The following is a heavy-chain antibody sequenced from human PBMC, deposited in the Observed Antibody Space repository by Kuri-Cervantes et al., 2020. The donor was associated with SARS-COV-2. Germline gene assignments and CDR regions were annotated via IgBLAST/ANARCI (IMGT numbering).Heavy chain of an antibody. Sequence: GGSLRLSCAASGFTFSTYTMNWVRQAPGKGLEWVSCISSNNRYIYYADSVKGRFTISRDNAKNSLYLQMNSLRAEDTAVYYCAKLSNWDDAFDIWGQGTMVTVSS. CDR2: ISSNNRYI. CDR3: AKLSNWDDAFDI. J-gene: IGHJ3*02. CDR1: GFTFSTYT. V-gene: IGHV3-21*01. D-gene: IGHD1-1*01.